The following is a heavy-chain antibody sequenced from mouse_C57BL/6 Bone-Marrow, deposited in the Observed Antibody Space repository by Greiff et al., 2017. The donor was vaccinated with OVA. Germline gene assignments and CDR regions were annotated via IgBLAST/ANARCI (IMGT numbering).Heavy chain of an antibody. J-gene: IGHJ1*03. V-gene: IGHV1-69*01. CDR1: GYTFTSYW. D-gene: IGHD4-1*01. CDR3: ARTGLYWYFDV. CDR2: IDPSDSYT. Sequence: QVQLQQPGAELVMPGASVKLSCKASGYTFTSYWMHWVKQRPGQGLEWIGEIDPSDSYTNYNQKFKGKSTLTVEKSSTTAYMQLSSLTSEDSAVYYCARTGLYWYFDVWGTGTTVTVSS.